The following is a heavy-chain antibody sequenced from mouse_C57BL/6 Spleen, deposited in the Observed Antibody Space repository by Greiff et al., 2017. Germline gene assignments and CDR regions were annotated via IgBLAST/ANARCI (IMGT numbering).Heavy chain of an antibody. Sequence: QVQLQQSGAELARPGASVKLSCKASGYTFTSYGISWVKQRTGQGLEWIGEIYPRSGNTYYNEKFKGKATLTADKSSSTAYMELRSLTSEDSAVYFCARLVYDYDESPHYFDYWGQGTTLTVSS. CDR1: GYTFTSYG. CDR3: ARLVYDYDESPHYFDY. J-gene: IGHJ2*01. CDR2: IYPRSGNT. V-gene: IGHV1-81*01. D-gene: IGHD2-4*01.